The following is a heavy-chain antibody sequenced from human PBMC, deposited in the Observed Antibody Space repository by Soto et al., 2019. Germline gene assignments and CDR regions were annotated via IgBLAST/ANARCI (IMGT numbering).Heavy chain of an antibody. Sequence: QVHLQESGPGLVKPSGTLSLTCAVSGYFIRNGYWWTWVRQTPGKGLEWIGEVHHSGTTNYNPSLGSRVTISVDKAKNQFSLSLRSVTAADTATYYCGRNGEYSADQWGQGSLVIVSS. J-gene: IGHJ4*02. CDR3: GRNGEYSADQ. CDR2: VHHSGTT. CDR1: GYFIRNGYW. V-gene: IGHV4-4*02. D-gene: IGHD5-12*01.